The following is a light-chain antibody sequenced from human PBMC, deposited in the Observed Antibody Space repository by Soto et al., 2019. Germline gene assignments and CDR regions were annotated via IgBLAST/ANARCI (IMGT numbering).Light chain of an antibody. Sequence: QSALTQPPSASGSPGQSVTLSCTGTSSDVGGYNYVSWYQQHPGKAPKLMISEVSKRPSGVPDRFSGSKSGNTASLTVSGLQAEDEADYYCSSYGGSNNYVVFGGGTQLTVL. CDR2: EVS. J-gene: IGLJ2*01. CDR1: SSDVGGYNY. V-gene: IGLV2-8*01. CDR3: SSYGGSNNYVV.